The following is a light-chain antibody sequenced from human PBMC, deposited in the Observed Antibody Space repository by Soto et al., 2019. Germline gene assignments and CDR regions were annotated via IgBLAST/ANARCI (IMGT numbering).Light chain of an antibody. CDR1: ESVSSY. J-gene: IGKJ5*01. V-gene: IGKV3-11*01. Sequence: EIVSTQSPATLSLSPGERATLSCRASESVSSYLGWYQQKPGQAPRLLIYDASNRATGIPARFSGSGSGTDFTLTISSLEPEDFAVYYCQQRSNWQVTFGQGTRLEI. CDR2: DAS. CDR3: QQRSNWQVT.